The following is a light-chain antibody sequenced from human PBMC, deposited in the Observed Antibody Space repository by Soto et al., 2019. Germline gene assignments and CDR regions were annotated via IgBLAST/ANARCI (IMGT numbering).Light chain of an antibody. CDR1: QSVSSN. CDR3: QQYNNWPWT. J-gene: IGKJ1*01. V-gene: IGKV3-15*01. Sequence: EIVMKHSPATLSVSPWERATLSCRASQSVSSNLAWYQQKPGQAPRLLIYGASTRATGIPARFSGSGSGTEFTLTISSLQSEDFAVYYCQQYNNWPWTFGQGTKVDIK. CDR2: GAS.